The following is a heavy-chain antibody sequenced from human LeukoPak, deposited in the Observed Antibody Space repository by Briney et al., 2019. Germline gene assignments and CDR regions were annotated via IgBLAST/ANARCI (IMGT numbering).Heavy chain of an antibody. J-gene: IGHJ5*02. CDR3: ARAMGCTSTNGRNNWFDP. V-gene: IGHV3-66*02. Sequence: TGGSLRLSCAASGFTVSSNYVSWVRQLPGKGLGWVSAIYRGGNTYYADSVKGRFTISRNSSENTLYLQMNSLRPEDTAVYYCARAMGCTSTNGRNNWFDPGGQGTLVTVS. D-gene: IGHD2-2*01. CDR1: GFTVSSNY. CDR2: IYRGGNT.